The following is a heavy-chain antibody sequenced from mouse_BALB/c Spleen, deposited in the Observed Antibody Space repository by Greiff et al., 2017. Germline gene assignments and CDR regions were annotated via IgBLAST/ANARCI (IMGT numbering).Heavy chain of an antibody. D-gene: IGHD2-1*01. J-gene: IGHJ3*01. Sequence: VQLKESGAELVKPGASVKLSCTASGFNIKDTYMHWVKQRPEQGLEWIGRIDPANGNTKYDPKFQGKATITADASSNTAYLQLSSLTSEDTAVYYCARDGNYGFAYWGQGTLVTVSA. CDR2: IDPANGNT. CDR1: GFNIKDTY. CDR3: ARDGNYGFAY. V-gene: IGHV14-3*02.